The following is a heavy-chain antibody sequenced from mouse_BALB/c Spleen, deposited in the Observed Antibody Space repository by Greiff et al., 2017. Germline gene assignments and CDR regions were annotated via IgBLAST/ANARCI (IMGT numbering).Heavy chain of an antibody. CDR1: GYTFTDYN. J-gene: IGHJ1*01. CDR2: IYPYNGGT. Sequence: EVQLQQSGPELVKPGASVKISCKASGYTFTDYNMHWVKQSHGKSLEWIGYIYPYNGGTGYNQKFKSKATLTVDNSSSTAYMELRSLTSEDSAVYYCARREGFLYWYFDVWGAGNTVTVSS. CDR3: ARREGFLYWYFDV. V-gene: IGHV1S29*02.